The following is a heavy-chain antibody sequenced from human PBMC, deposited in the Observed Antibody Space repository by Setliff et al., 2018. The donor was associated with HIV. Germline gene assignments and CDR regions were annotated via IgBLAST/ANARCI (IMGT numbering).Heavy chain of an antibody. CDR1: RDTLSIHP. Sequence: SVKVSCQASRDTLSIHPISWVRKAPGRGLDWMGGIIPSFGTASYAQKFQGRVTITTDESTSTAYMELSSLSSEDTAMYYRASAYCSSTSCYVRWGDGMDVWGQGTTVTVSS. D-gene: IGHD2-2*01. CDR3: ASAYCSSTSCYVRWGDGMDV. V-gene: IGHV1-69*05. CDR2: IIPSFGTA. J-gene: IGHJ6*02.